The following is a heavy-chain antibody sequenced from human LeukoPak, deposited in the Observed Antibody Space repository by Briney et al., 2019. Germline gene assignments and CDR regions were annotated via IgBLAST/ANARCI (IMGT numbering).Heavy chain of an antibody. J-gene: IGHJ6*02. CDR1: GYTFTSYG. D-gene: IGHD2-15*01. CDR2: ISAYNGNT. Sequence: GASVKVSCKASGYTFTSYGISWVRQAPGQGLEWMGWISAYNGNTNYAQKLQGRVTMTTDTSTSTAYMELRSLRSDDTAVYYCARVLSPYCSGGSCLYYYGMDVWGQGTTVTVSS. CDR3: ARVLSPYCSGGSCLYYYGMDV. V-gene: IGHV1-18*01.